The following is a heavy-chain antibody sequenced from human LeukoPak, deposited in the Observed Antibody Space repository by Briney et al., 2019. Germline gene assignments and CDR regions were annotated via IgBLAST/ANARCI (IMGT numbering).Heavy chain of an antibody. CDR1: GGSFSGYY. J-gene: IGHJ6*02. Sequence: PSETLSLTCAVYGGSFSGYYWSWIRQPPGKGLEWIGEINHSGSTNYNPSLKSRVTISVDTSKNQFSLKLSSVTAADTAVYYCARTLRTGAYSYGRDYYYYYYGMDVWGQGTTVTVSS. V-gene: IGHV4-34*01. CDR3: ARTLRTGAYSYGRDYYYYYYGMDV. CDR2: INHSGST. D-gene: IGHD5-18*01.